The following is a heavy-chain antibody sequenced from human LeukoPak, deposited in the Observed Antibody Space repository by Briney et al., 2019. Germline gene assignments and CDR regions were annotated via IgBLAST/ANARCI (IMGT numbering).Heavy chain of an antibody. CDR2: MNPNSGNT. CDR3: ARSGATRDGYSYAFDI. Sequence: GASVKVSCKASGYTFTSYDIHWVRQATGQGLEWMGCMNPNSGNTGYAQKFQGRVTMTRNTSISTAYMELSSLRSEDTAVYYCARSGATRDGYSYAFDIWGQGTMVTVSS. V-gene: IGHV1-8*01. CDR1: GYTFTSYD. D-gene: IGHD5-24*01. J-gene: IGHJ3*02.